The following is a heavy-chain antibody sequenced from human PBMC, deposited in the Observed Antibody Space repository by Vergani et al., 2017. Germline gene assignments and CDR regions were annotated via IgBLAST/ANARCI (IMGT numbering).Heavy chain of an antibody. Sequence: QVQLVQSGAEVKKPGASVKVSCKASGYTFTSYGISWVRQAPGQGLEWMGWISAYNGNTNYAQKLQGRVTMTRNTSISTAYMELSSLRSEDTAVYYCARAWGLPSAYYYYMDVWGKGTTVTVSS. CDR3: ARAWGLPSAYYYYMDV. J-gene: IGHJ6*03. CDR1: GYTFTSYG. D-gene: IGHD3-16*01. V-gene: IGHV1-18*01. CDR2: ISAYNGNT.